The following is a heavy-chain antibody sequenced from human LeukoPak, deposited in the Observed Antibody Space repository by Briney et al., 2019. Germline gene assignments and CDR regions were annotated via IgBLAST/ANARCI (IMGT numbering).Heavy chain of an antibody. V-gene: IGHV4-59*01. D-gene: IGHD3-10*01. J-gene: IGHJ5*02. CDR1: GGSIRSYY. Sequence: SETLSLTCTVSGGSIRSYYWSWIRQPPGKGLEWIGYIYYSGSTNYNPSLKSRVTISVDTSKNQFSLKLSSVTAADTAVYSCARDTRAQITMVRGVIVWCDPWGRGTLVTVSS. CDR3: ARDTRAQITMVRGVIVWCDP. CDR2: IYYSGST.